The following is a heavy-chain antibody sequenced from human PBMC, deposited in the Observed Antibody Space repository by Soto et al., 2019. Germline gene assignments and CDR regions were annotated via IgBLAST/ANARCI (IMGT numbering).Heavy chain of an antibody. J-gene: IGHJ4*02. CDR2: VNPIVSMS. D-gene: IGHD3-10*01. V-gene: IGHV1-69*02. Sequence: QVQLVQSGAEVKRPGSSVKVSCKASGDTFTFYSINWVRQAPGLGLEWMGRVNPIVSMSNYAQKFHGRVTMTADKSTSTAYMELSSLRSEDTAIYYCASSYGSGYRACDYWGQGALVTVSS. CDR1: GDTFTFYS. CDR3: ASSYGSGYRACDY.